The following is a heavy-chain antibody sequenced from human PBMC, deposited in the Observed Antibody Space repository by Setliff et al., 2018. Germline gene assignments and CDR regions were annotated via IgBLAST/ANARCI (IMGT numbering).Heavy chain of an antibody. CDR3: MKKIIAGGGPPYDYFDY. J-gene: IGHJ4*02. D-gene: IGHD1-26*01. Sequence: QPGGSLRLSCAASGFTFSTYVMTWVRQAPGKGLEWVSSIHGGGINTYYADSVKGRFTISRDNSKNTLFLQMNSLRADDTALYYCMKKIIAGGGPPYDYFDYWGQGTLVTVSS. CDR2: IHGGGINT. V-gene: IGHV3-23*01. CDR1: GFTFSTYV.